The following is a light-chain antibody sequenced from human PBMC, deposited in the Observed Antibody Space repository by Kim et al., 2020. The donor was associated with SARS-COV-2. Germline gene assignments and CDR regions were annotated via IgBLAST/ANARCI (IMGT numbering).Light chain of an antibody. J-gene: IGKJ2*01. CDR2: DAS. CDR1: QEIRNY. V-gene: IGKV1-33*01. CDR3: KQYDNLPYT. Sequence: YGGERVNITSEARQEIRNYLNGYQQKPGKEPTLRIYDASNLETGVPTRFSGSGSGTDFTLTISSLQPDEVATYVGKQYDNLPYTFGQGTKLEI.